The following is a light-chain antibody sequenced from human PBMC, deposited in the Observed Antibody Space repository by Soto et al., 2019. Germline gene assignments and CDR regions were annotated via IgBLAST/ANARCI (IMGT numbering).Light chain of an antibody. J-gene: IGLJ1*01. CDR3: AAWDDGLSGYV. V-gene: IGLV1-47*02. Sequence: QSVLTQPPSASGTPGQRVTTPCSGSSSNIGKNSVYWYQQFPGTAPKLLIYSNNKRPSGVPDRFSASKSGTAASLAIRGLRSEDEADYYCAAWDDGLSGYVFGTGTKVTVL. CDR1: SSNIGKNS. CDR2: SNN.